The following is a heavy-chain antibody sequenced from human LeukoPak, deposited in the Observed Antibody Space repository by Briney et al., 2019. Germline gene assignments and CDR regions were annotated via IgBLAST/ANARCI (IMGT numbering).Heavy chain of an antibody. Sequence: GASLRLSCAASGFTFNNYAISWVRQAPGKGLEWVSAILGSGRSACYADSVKGRFTISGDNSKNSLFLQMNSLRVEDTALYYCSKWGDYDVLTGYYDSDFWGQGTLVTVSA. CDR3: SKWGDYDVLTGYYDSDF. CDR1: GFTFNNYA. D-gene: IGHD3-9*01. CDR2: ILGSGRSA. J-gene: IGHJ4*02. V-gene: IGHV3-23*01.